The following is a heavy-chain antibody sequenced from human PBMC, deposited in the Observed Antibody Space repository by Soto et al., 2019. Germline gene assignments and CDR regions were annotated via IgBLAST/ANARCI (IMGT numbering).Heavy chain of an antibody. V-gene: IGHV4-38-2*02. CDR2: IYHSGKT. D-gene: IGHD3-22*01. CDR3: ARDKRVTMIGGWFDP. CDR1: AYPISIGYY. J-gene: IGHJ5*02. Sequence: XGTLSLTCVVSAYPISIGYYWSWVRLPPGKELEWIGSIYHSGKTYYKPSLRSRVTVSVDTSKNQFSMKLISVTAADTAVYYCARDKRVTMIGGWFDPWGQGTLVTVSS.